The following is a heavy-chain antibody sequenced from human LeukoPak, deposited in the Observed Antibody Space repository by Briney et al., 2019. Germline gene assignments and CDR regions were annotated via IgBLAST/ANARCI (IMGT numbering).Heavy chain of an antibody. CDR3: ATPITIFVGKYFQY. D-gene: IGHD3-3*01. Sequence: GASVKVSCKASGYTFTSYGISWVRQAPGQGLEWMGWISAYNGNTNYAQKFQGRVTMTSDTSINTAYMELSRLRSDDTAVYYCATPITIFVGKYFQYWGQGTLVTVSS. V-gene: IGHV1-18*01. CDR1: GYTFTSYG. CDR2: ISAYNGNT. J-gene: IGHJ1*01.